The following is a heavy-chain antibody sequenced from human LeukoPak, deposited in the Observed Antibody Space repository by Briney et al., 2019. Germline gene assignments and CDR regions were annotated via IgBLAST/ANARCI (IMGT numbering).Heavy chain of an antibody. D-gene: IGHD3-16*02. J-gene: IGHJ4*02. CDR1: GYTFTSYD. Sequence: ASVKVSCKASGYTFTSYDINWVRQATGQGLEWMGWMNPNSGNTGYAQKFQGRVTMTRNTSISTAYMELSSLRSEDTAVYYCAREMDEITFGGVIVKTTSAAADYFDYWGQGTLVTVSS. CDR3: AREMDEITFGGVIVKTTSAAADYFDY. V-gene: IGHV1-8*01. CDR2: MNPNSGNT.